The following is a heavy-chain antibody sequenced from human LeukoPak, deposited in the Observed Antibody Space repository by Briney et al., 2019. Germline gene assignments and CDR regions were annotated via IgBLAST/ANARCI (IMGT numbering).Heavy chain of an antibody. CDR3: ARHGIRGYYYPPFDY. D-gene: IGHD3-22*01. J-gene: IGHJ4*02. Sequence: SETLSLTCTVSGGSISSSSYYWGWIRQPPGKGLEWIGSFYYSGSTYYNPSLKSRVTISVDTSKNQFSLKLSSVTAADTAVYYCARHGIRGYYYPPFDYWGQGTLVTVSS. CDR2: FYYSGST. V-gene: IGHV4-39*01. CDR1: GGSISSSSYY.